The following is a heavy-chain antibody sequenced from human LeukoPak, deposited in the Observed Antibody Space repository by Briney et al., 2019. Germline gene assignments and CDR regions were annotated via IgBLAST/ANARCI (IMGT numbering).Heavy chain of an antibody. V-gene: IGHV3-21*01. D-gene: IGHD2/OR15-2a*01. J-gene: IGHJ5*02. Sequence: GGSLRLSCAASRFTFSSYSMNWVRQAPGKGLEWVSSISSSSDYIYYADSVKGRFTISRDNARNSLYLQMNSLRVEDTAVYYCARGTEYGWLNPWGQGTLVTVSS. CDR3: ARGTEYGWLNP. CDR2: ISSSSDYI. CDR1: RFTFSSYS.